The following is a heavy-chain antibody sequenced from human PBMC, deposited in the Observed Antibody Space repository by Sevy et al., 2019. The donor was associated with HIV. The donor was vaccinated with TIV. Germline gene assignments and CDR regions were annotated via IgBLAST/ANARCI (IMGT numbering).Heavy chain of an antibody. CDR3: ARLKLHYDPYYFDL. D-gene: IGHD3-16*01. V-gene: IGHV3-7*01. J-gene: IGHJ4*02. Sequence: GGPLRLSCAASGFTFSDSWMSWVRQAPEKGLERVANIKQDGSKKYYVDSIKGRFIVSRDNAKKSLYLEMSSLRAEDTAVYYCARLKLHYDPYYFDLWGQGTLVTVSS. CDR1: GFTFSDSW. CDR2: IKQDGSKK.